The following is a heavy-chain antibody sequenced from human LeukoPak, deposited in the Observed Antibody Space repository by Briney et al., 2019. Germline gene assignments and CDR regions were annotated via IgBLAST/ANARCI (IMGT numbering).Heavy chain of an antibody. CDR1: VLTVSSNY. V-gene: IGHV3-53*01. Sequence: PGGPLRLFCAASVLTVSSNYMSWVRQAPGKGVEWGSAIYSGGSTYYAGSVKGRFTISRDNSKNTLYLQMNSLRAEDTAVYYCARNYGDYDYWGQGTLVTVSS. CDR2: IYSGGST. D-gene: IGHD4-17*01. CDR3: ARNYGDYDY. J-gene: IGHJ4*02.